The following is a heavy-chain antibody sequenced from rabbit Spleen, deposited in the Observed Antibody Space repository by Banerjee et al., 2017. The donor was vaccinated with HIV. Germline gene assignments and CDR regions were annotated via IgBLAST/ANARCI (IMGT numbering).Heavy chain of an antibody. CDR2: IYTSNSDT. CDR3: ARDLAGVIGWNFNL. Sequence: QEQLVESRGGLVKPGASLTLTCTASGFTFSNYYYMCWVRQAPGKGLEWIACIYTSNSDTYYANWVNGRFTISSHNGQNTLYLQLNSLTAADTATYFCARDLAGVIGWNFNLWGPGTLVTVS. D-gene: IGHD4-1*01. CDR1: GFTFSNYYY. J-gene: IGHJ4*01. V-gene: IGHV1S43*01.